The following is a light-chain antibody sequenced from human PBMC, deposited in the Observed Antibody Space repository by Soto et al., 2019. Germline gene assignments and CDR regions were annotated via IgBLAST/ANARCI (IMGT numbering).Light chain of an antibody. Sequence: QSALTQPRSVSGSLGQSVTISCTGTSSDVGGYNYVSWYQQHPGKAPKLMIYDVSKRPSGVPDRFSGSKSGNTASLTISGLQAEDEADYYCCSYAGSFPYVFGTGTQLTVL. J-gene: IGLJ1*01. CDR3: CSYAGSFPYV. V-gene: IGLV2-11*01. CDR1: SSDVGGYNY. CDR2: DVS.